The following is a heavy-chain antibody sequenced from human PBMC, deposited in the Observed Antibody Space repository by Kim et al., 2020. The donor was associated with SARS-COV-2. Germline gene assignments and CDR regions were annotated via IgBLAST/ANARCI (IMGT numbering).Heavy chain of an antibody. V-gene: IGHV3-11*03. CDR2: ISSSSSYT. CDR3: ARSPMRWAGYYFDY. Sequence: GGSLRLSCAASGFTFSDYYMSWIRQAPGKGLEWVSYISSSSSYTNYADSVKGRFTISRDNAKNSLYLQMNSLRAEDTAVYYCARSPMRWAGYYFDYWGQGTLVTVSS. J-gene: IGHJ4*02. CDR1: GFTFSDYY. D-gene: IGHD3-22*01.